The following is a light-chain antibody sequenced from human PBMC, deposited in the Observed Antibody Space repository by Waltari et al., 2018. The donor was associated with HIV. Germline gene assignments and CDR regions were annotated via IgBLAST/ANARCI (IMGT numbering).Light chain of an antibody. V-gene: IGLV1-40*01. CDR2: GNS. J-gene: IGLJ2*01. CDR3: QSYDNFHSGVV. CDR1: SSNMGAGYD. Sequence: QSVLPQPPSVSGAPGHRVTIPCTGSSSNMGAGYDVNWYQQLPGTAPKLLIYGNSNRPTGVPDRFIGSTSGTSASLAITGLQAEDEADYYCQSYDNFHSGVVFGGGTKVTVL.